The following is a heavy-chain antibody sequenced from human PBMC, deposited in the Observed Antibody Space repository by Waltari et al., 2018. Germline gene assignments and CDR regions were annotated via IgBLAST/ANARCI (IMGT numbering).Heavy chain of an antibody. CDR3: ARALWSIEMATKVPLNY. CDR1: GYTFTGYY. D-gene: IGHD5-12*01. Sequence: QVQLVQSGAEVKKPGASVKVSCKASGYTFTGYYMHWVRQAPGQGLEWMGWINPNSGGTNYAQKFQGRVTMTRDTSISTAYMELSRLRSDDTAVYYCARALWSIEMATKVPLNYWGQGTLVTVSS. CDR2: INPNSGGT. V-gene: IGHV1-2*02. J-gene: IGHJ4*02.